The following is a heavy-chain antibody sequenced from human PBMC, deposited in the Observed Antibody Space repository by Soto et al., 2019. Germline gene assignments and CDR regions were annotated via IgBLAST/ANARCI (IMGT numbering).Heavy chain of an antibody. CDR2: ISAYNGNT. Sequence: GASVKVSCKASGYTFTSYGISWVRQAPGQGLEWMGWISAYNGNTNYAQKLQGRVTMTTDTSTSTAYMELRSLRSDDTAVYYCASPLSGSSGWPHALDIWGQGTMVTVSS. CDR1: GYTFTSYG. V-gene: IGHV1-18*01. D-gene: IGHD6-19*01. J-gene: IGHJ3*02. CDR3: ASPLSGSSGWPHALDI.